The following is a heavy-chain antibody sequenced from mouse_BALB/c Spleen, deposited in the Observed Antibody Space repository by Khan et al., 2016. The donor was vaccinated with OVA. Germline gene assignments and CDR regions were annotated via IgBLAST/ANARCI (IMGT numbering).Heavy chain of an antibody. CDR1: GFTFSSYS. J-gene: IGHJ3*01. CDR3: ASHLTGSFAY. D-gene: IGHD4-1*01. V-gene: IGHV5-6*01. Sequence: EVQGVESGGDLVKPGGSLKLSCAASGFTFSSYSMSWVRQTPDKRLEWVATISSGGDYTYYPDNVKGRFTISRGNAKNTLYLQMSSLKSEDTAMYYCASHLTGSFAYWGQGTLVTLSA. CDR2: ISSGGDYT.